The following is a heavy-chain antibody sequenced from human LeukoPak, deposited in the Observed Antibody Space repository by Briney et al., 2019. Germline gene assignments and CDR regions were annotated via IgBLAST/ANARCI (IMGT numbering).Heavy chain of an antibody. J-gene: IGHJ4*02. CDR2: IKSKTDGGTK. CDR3: TTVGIAVAGTGG. Sequence: GGSLRLSCAASGFIFSNAWLSWVRQAPGKGLEWVGRIKSKTDGGTKDYGAFVKGRSTISRDDSKNMVFLQMNGLKTEDAAVYYCTTVGIAVAGTGGWGQGTPVTVSS. CDR1: GFIFSNAW. V-gene: IGHV3-15*01. D-gene: IGHD6-19*01.